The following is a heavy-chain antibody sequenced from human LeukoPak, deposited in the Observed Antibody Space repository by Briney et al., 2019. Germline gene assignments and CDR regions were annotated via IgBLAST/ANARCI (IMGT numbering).Heavy chain of an antibody. V-gene: IGHV4-38-2*02. CDR2: IYYSGST. CDR1: GYSISSGYY. D-gene: IGHD6-13*01. Sequence: SETLFLTCTVSGYSISSGYYWGWIRQPPGKGLEWIGSIYYSGSTYYNPSLKSRVTISVDTSKNQFSLKLSSVTAADTAVYYCARDILGGSSWFDYWGQGTLVTVSS. CDR3: ARDILGGSSWFDY. J-gene: IGHJ4*02.